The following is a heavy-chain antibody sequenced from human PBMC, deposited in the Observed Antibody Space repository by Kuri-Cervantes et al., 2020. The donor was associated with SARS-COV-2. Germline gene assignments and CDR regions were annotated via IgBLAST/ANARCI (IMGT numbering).Heavy chain of an antibody. CDR1: GFTFSGLW. Sequence: GGSLRLSCAASGFTFSGLWIHWVRQAPGKGLVWVSRINPDGSYTNNADSVKGRFTLSRDNAKTMLFLQMNRLRAEDTAVYYCAKSLVATSHYYYYYGMDVWGQGTTVTVSS. J-gene: IGHJ6*02. CDR3: AKSLVATSHYYYYYGMDV. CDR2: INPDGSYT. D-gene: IGHD5-12*01. V-gene: IGHV3-74*01.